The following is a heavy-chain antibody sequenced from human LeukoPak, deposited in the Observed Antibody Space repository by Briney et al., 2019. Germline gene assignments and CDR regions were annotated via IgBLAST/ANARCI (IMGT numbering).Heavy chain of an antibody. CDR3: AKGEGNGWYIHLDY. D-gene: IGHD6-19*01. Sequence: GGSLRLSCAASGFTFSSYEMNWVRQAPGKGLEWVSAISGSGDTTYYADSVKGRFTISRDNSRNTLYLQMNNLRAEDTAVYYCAKGEGNGWYIHLDYWGQGTLVTVSS. CDR2: ISGSGDTT. V-gene: IGHV3-23*01. J-gene: IGHJ4*02. CDR1: GFTFSSYE.